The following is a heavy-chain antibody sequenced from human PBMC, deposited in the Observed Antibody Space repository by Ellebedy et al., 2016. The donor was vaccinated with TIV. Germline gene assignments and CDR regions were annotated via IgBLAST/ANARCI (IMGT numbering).Heavy chain of an antibody. CDR1: GFSFSSYW. Sequence: GESLKISXAASGFSFSSYWMSWVRQAPGKGLEWVANIKQDGSERYYVASVKGRFTISRDNAKNSLFLQMNSLRAEDTAVYFCASHKDLLGGDWGQGTLVTVSS. V-gene: IGHV3-7*01. J-gene: IGHJ4*02. CDR3: ASHKDLLGGD. D-gene: IGHD4-23*01. CDR2: IKQDGSER.